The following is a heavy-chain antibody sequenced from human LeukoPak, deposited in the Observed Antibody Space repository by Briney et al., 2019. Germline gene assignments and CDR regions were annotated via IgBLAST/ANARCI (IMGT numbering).Heavy chain of an antibody. Sequence: KPSETLSLTCTVSGGSIRSSYNYWGWLPQPQGKGLEWIGSIYDSGSTYYNPSLKRRLTISVDTSKNQFSLKLNSVTAADTAVYYCARHYGPWGQGTLVTVSS. CDR2: IYDSGST. J-gene: IGHJ5*02. D-gene: IGHD3-10*01. CDR3: ARHYGP. V-gene: IGHV4-39*01. CDR1: GGSIRSSYNY.